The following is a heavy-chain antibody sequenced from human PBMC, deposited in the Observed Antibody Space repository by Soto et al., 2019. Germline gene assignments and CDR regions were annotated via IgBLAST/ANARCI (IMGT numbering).Heavy chain of an antibody. CDR2: IYHGGST. CDR1: GYSISSGYY. D-gene: IGHD3-22*01. V-gene: IGHV4-38-2*01. CDR3: ARVGPWFPYYYDSSPHNFENWFDP. Sequence: LETLSLTCAVSGYSISSGYYWRWLRQPPGKGLEWSGSIYHGGSTYYNPSLNSRVTLSIDMTNNQVSLMLNSVTAADTAVYYCARVGPWFPYYYDSSPHNFENWFDPWGQGTLVTVSS. J-gene: IGHJ5*02.